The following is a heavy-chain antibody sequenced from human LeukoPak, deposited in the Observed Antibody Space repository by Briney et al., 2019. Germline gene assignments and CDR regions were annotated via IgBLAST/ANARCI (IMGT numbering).Heavy chain of an antibody. CDR1: GGTFSSYA. CDR2: IIPIFGTA. Sequence: ASVKVSCKASGGTFSSYAISWVRQAPGQGLEWMGGIIPIFGTANYAQKFQGRVTITADESTSTAYMGLKSLRSDDTAAYYCARDPTNSGGWHPFFDYWGQGTLVAVSS. CDR3: ARDPTNSGGWHPFFDY. J-gene: IGHJ4*02. V-gene: IGHV1-69*13. D-gene: IGHD6-19*01.